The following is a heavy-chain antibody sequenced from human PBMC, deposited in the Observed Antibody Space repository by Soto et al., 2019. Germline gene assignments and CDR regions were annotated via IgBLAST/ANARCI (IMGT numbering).Heavy chain of an antibody. Sequence: QVQLVQSGAEVKKPGASVKVSCKASGYTFTSYGISWVRQAPGQGLEWMGWISAYNGNTNYAQKLQGRVTMTTDTSRSRAYRERGGLGSEDRAGFYWGGKYYYDSSAGRGQGGGGQGTLVTVSS. CDR1: GYTFTSYG. CDR3: GGKYYYDSSAGRGQGG. D-gene: IGHD3-22*01. J-gene: IGHJ4*02. CDR2: ISAYNGNT. V-gene: IGHV1-18*01.